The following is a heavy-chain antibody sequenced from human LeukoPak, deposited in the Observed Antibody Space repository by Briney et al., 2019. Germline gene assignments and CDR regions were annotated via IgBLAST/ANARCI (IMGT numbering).Heavy chain of an antibody. J-gene: IGHJ5*02. D-gene: IGHD2-2*01. V-gene: IGHV4-30-4*01. CDR2: IYYSGST. CDR3: ARGGRYCSSTSCYEASYNWFDP. Sequence: SETLSLTRTVSGGSISSGDYYWSWIRQPPGKGLEWIGYIYYSGSTYYNPSLKSRVTISVDTSKNQFSLKLSSVTAADTAVYYCARGGRYCSSTSCYEASYNWFDPWGQGTLVTVSS. CDR1: GGSISSGDYY.